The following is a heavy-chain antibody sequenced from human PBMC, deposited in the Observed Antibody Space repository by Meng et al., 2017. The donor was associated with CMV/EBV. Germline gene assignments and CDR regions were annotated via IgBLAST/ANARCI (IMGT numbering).Heavy chain of an antibody. Sequence: QGQRWQPGAKVKKPGSAVNVSCKASGGTFSSYAISWVRQAPGQGLEWMRGIIPIFGTANYAQKFQGRVTITADESTSTAYMELSSLRSEDTAVYYCAREGALAYFDYWGQGTLVTVSS. D-gene: IGHD5-12*01. J-gene: IGHJ4*02. CDR3: AREGALAYFDY. V-gene: IGHV1-69*12. CDR2: IIPIFGTA. CDR1: GGTFSSYA.